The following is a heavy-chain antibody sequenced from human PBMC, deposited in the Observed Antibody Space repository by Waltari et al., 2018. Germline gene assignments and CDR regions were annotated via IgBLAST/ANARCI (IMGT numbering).Heavy chain of an antibody. Sequence: QLQLQESGPGLVKPSETLSLTCTVSGGSISSSSYYWGWIRQPPGKGLEWIGSIYYSGRTYYNPSLKSRVTISVDTSKNQFSLKLSSVTAADTAVYYCARMKGGYDGAGYDYWGQGTLVTVSS. D-gene: IGHD5-12*01. J-gene: IGHJ4*02. CDR1: GGSISSSSYY. CDR2: IYYSGRT. V-gene: IGHV4-39*07. CDR3: ARMKGGYDGAGYDY.